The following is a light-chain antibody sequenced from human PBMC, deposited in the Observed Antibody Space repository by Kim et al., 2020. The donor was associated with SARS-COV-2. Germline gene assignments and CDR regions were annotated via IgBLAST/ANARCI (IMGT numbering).Light chain of an antibody. J-gene: IGLJ2*01. CDR2: GRN. CDR1: SLRSQF. V-gene: IGLV3-19*01. CDR3: TSRDSSGYHGV. Sequence: SSELTQDPAVSVALGQTITITCLGDSLRSQFANWYQQSPGQSPVLVLYGRNSRPSGIPDRFSGSRSGDTASLTITGAQAEDEAYYYCTSRDSSGYHGVFGGGPQLTVL.